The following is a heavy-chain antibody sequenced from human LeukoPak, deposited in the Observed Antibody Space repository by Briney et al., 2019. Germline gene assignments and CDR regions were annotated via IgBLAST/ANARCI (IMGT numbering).Heavy chain of an antibody. Sequence: GSLRLSCAASGFTFSSYWMSWVRQAPGKGLEWVANIKQDGSEKYYVDSVKGRFTISRDNAKNSLYLQMNSLRAEDTAVYYCTSPKAAAAAGRGFDYWGQGTLVTVSS. CDR2: IKQDGSEK. V-gene: IGHV3-7*01. J-gene: IGHJ4*02. CDR1: GFTFSSYW. D-gene: IGHD6-25*01. CDR3: TSPKAAAAAGRGFDY.